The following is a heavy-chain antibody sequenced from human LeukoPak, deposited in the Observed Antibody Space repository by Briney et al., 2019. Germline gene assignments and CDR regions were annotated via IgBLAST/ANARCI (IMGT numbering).Heavy chain of an antibody. CDR2: IKQDGSEK. CDR1: GFTFSSYW. V-gene: IGHV3-7*04. Sequence: GVSLRLSCAASGFTFSSYWMSWVRQAPGKGLEWVANIKQDGSEKYYVDSVKGRFTISRDHAKNSLYLQMNSLRAEDTAVYYCARPRDYGDYGFYYYYGMDVWGQGTTVTVSS. CDR3: ARPRDYGDYGFYYYYGMDV. J-gene: IGHJ6*02. D-gene: IGHD4-17*01.